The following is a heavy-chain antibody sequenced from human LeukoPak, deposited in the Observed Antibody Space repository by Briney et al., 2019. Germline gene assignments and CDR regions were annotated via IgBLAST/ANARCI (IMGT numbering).Heavy chain of an antibody. D-gene: IGHD2-15*01. CDR1: GYTFTGYY. CDR2: INPNSGGT. J-gene: IGHJ4*02. V-gene: IGHV1-2*06. CDR3: ARDHCSGGSCYYYFDY. Sequence: GASVTVSCKASGYTFTGYYMHWVRQAPGQGLEWMGRINPNSGGTNYAQKFQGRVTMTRDTSISTAYMELSRLRSDDTAVYYCARDHCSGGSCYYYFDYWGQGTLVTVSS.